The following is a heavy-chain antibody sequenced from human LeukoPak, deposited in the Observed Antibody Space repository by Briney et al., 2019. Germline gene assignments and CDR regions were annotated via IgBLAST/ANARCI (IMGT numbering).Heavy chain of an antibody. CDR2: FDPEDGET. V-gene: IGHV1-24*01. CDR3: ATQLALGELSFDY. CDR1: GYTLTELS. J-gene: IGHJ4*02. D-gene: IGHD3-16*02. Sequence: ASVKVSGKVSGYTLTELSMHWVRQAPGKGLEWMGGFDPEDGETIYAQKFQGRVTMTEDTSTDTAYMELSSLRSEDTAVYYCATQLALGELSFDYWGQGTLVTVSS.